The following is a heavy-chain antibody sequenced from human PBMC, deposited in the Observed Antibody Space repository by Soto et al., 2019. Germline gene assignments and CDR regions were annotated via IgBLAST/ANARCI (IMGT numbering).Heavy chain of an antibody. CDR1: GGSISSGDYY. Sequence: SETLSLTCTVSGGSISSGDYYWSWIRQPPGKGLGWIGYIYYSGSTYYNPSLKSRVTISVDTSKNQFSLKLSSVTAADTAVYYCARETSGSYYPYYYYGMDVWGQGTTVTVSS. V-gene: IGHV4-30-4*01. J-gene: IGHJ6*02. CDR2: IYYSGST. D-gene: IGHD1-26*01. CDR3: ARETSGSYYPYYYYGMDV.